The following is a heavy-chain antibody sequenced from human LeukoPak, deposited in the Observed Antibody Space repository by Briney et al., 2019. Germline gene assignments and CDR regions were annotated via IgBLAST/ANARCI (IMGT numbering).Heavy chain of an antibody. Sequence: GGSLRLSCVDSGFTFTNAWMSWVRQAPGKGLEWIGRIKSKTDGETTNYAEPARGRFTISRDDSKGAVYLQMNSLKIEDTAVYYCTTDLGTYYHGSQRLIPIDYWGQGTLVTVSS. CDR3: TTDLGTYYHGSQRLIPIDY. D-gene: IGHD3-10*01. J-gene: IGHJ4*02. CDR1: GFTFTNAW. V-gene: IGHV3-15*01. CDR2: IKSKTDGETT.